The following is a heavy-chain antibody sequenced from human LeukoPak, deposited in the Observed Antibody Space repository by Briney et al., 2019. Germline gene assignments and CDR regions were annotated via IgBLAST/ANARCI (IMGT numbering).Heavy chain of an antibody. V-gene: IGHV3-48*03. CDR3: ARDWLAGNPYHAFDL. D-gene: IGHD3-22*01. CDR1: GFTFSSYE. J-gene: IGHJ3*01. CDR2: ISSSGSTI. Sequence: GGSLRLSCAASGFTFSSYEMNWVRQAPGKGLEWVSYISSSGSTIYYADSVKGRFTISRDNAKNSLYLQMNSLRAEDTAVYYRARDWLAGNPYHAFDLWGKGTMVTVSS.